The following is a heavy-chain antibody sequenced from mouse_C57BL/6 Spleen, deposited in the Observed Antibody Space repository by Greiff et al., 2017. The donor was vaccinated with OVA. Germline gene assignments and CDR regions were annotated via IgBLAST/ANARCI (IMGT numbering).Heavy chain of an antibody. J-gene: IGHJ2*01. D-gene: IGHD1-1*01. CDR3: ARDPDYYGSDY. V-gene: IGHV5-4*01. CDR1: GFTFSSYA. CDR2: ISDGGSYT. Sequence: EVQGVESGGGLVKPGGSLKLSCAASGFTFSSYAMSWVRQTPEKRLEWVATISDGGSYTYYPDNVKGRLTISRDNAKNNLYLQMSHLKSEDTAMYYCARDPDYYGSDYWGQGTTLTVSS.